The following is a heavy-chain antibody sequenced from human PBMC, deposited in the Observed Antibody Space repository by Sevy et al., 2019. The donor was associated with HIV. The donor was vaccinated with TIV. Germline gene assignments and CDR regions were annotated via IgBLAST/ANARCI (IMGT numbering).Heavy chain of an antibody. CDR1: GYRFTSYW. CDR3: ARRGYDSSGYPQYYFDY. J-gene: IGHJ4*02. D-gene: IGHD3-22*01. V-gene: IGHV5-51*01. CDR2: IYPGDSDI. Sequence: ESLKISCKGSGYRFTSYWIGWVRQMPGKGLEWMGIIYPGDSDIRYSPSFQGQVTISADKSINTPYLQWSSLKASDTAMYFCARRGYDSSGYPQYYFDYWGQGTLVTVSS.